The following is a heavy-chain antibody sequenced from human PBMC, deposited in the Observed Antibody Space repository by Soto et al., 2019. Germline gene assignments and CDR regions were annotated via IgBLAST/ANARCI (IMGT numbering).Heavy chain of an antibody. CDR2: MNPNSGNT. Sequence: QVQLVQSGAEVKKPGASVKVSCKASGYTFTSYDINWVRQATGQGLEWMGWMNPNSGNTGYAQKFQGRVTMTRNTSISTADMELSSLRSEDTAVYYCARGTGGIVVVTAIQPTYGMAVWGQGTTVTVSS. CDR1: GYTFTSYD. V-gene: IGHV1-8*01. J-gene: IGHJ6*02. D-gene: IGHD2-21*02. CDR3: ARGTGGIVVVTAIQPTYGMAV.